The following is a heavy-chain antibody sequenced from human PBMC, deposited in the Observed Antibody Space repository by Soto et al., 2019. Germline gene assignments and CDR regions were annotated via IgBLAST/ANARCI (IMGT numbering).Heavy chain of an antibody. CDR2: IYYSGET. Sequence: SETLSLTLSILGSYIRSSSYYWGWTRQRPGKGLEYIGNIYYSGETYYNPSLKSRVIMSIDTSKAQFSLKLKSVTAADTAVYYCARHALELVAFDIWGQGTMVTVS. D-gene: IGHD3-10*01. J-gene: IGHJ3*02. CDR1: GSYIRSSSYY. CDR3: ARHALELVAFDI. V-gene: IGHV4-39*01.